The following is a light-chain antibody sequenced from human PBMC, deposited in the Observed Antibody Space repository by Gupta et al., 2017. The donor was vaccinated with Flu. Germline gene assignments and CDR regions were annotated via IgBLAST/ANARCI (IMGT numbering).Light chain of an antibody. CDR3: QKSSSVPDT. J-gene: IGKJ2*01. CDR1: QSISSY. V-gene: IGKV1-27*01. Sequence: PSSLSASVGDRGTITCRASQSISSYLTWYQQKPGKAPKLLIYRASKVRAGIPSRFSGSGSGTDCTLTISTLQPEDVATYYCQKSSSVPDTFGHGTKLDIK. CDR2: RAS.